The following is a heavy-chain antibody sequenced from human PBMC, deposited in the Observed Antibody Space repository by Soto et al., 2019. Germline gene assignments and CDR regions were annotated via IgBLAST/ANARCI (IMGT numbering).Heavy chain of an antibody. J-gene: IGHJ2*01. CDR3: TTRPGSNL. CDR1: GFTFINAW. D-gene: IGHD2-2*01. Sequence: EVQLVESGGDLVKPGGSLRLSCAVSGFTFINAWMSWARQAPGKGLEWVARIKSKGDGGTTDYAGPVKGRFTISRDDPTHTLYLQMDSLKTEVTAVYYCTTRPGSNLRGGGTLVTVSS. CDR2: IKSKGDGGTT. V-gene: IGHV3-15*01.